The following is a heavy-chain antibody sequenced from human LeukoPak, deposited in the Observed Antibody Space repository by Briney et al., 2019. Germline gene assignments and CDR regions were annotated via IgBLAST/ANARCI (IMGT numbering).Heavy chain of an antibody. CDR1: GFTFSNYW. V-gene: IGHV3-74*03. CDR3: AKPPRGGGSYWDWFDP. J-gene: IGHJ5*02. CDR2: INNDGSSI. Sequence: GGSLRLSCAASGFTFSNYWMYWVRQAPGKGLVSVSRINNDGSSITYADSVKGRFTISRDNAKNTLYLQMNSLRAEDTAVYYCAKPPRGGGSYWDWFDPWGQGTLVTVSP. D-gene: IGHD1-26*01.